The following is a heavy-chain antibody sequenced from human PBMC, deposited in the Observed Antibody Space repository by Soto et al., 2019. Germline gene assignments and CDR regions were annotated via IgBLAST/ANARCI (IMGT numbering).Heavy chain of an antibody. J-gene: IGHJ5*02. V-gene: IGHV4-31*03. CDR2: IYYSGST. CDR1: GGSISSGGYY. Sequence: SETLSLTCTVSGGSISSGGYYWSWIRQHPGKGMEWIGYIYYSGSTYYNPSLKSRVTISVDTSKNQFSLKLSSVTAADTAVYYCARGLYYYDSSGYYYQVPDWFDPWGQGTLVTVAS. D-gene: IGHD3-22*01. CDR3: ARGLYYYDSSGYYYQVPDWFDP.